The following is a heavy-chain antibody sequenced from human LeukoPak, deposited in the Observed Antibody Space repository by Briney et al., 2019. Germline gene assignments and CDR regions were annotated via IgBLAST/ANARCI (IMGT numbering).Heavy chain of an antibody. CDR3: AKRSLTGRISSGGMDV. CDR1: GFTFSRYA. Sequence: VGFLRLSCGVSGFTFSRYAMSWVRQAPGKGLEWVSASSGSGGSTYYADSVKGRFTISRDNSKNTLYLQMNSLRAEDTAVYYCAKRSLTGRISSGGMDVWGQGTTVTVSS. D-gene: IGHD3-9*01. CDR2: SSGSGGST. J-gene: IGHJ6*02. V-gene: IGHV3-23*01.